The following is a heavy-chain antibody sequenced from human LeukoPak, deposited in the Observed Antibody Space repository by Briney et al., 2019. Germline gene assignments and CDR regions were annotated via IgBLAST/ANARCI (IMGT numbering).Heavy chain of an antibody. CDR3: ANGGLGDYVSPDYYYYGMDV. D-gene: IGHD4-17*01. CDR2: ISSSSSYI. J-gene: IGHJ6*02. Sequence: GGSLRLSCAASGFTFSSYSMNWVRQAPGKGLEWVSSISSSSSYIYYADSVKGRFTISRDNAKNSLYLQMNSLRAEDTAVYYCANGGLGDYVSPDYYYYGMDVWGQGTTVTVSS. CDR1: GFTFSSYS. V-gene: IGHV3-21*04.